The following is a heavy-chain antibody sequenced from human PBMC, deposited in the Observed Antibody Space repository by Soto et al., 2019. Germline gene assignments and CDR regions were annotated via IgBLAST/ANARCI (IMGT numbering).Heavy chain of an antibody. CDR2: IIPILGIA. J-gene: IGHJ4*02. Sequence: GASLKVSCKASGGTFSSYTISWVRQAPGQGLEWMGRIIPILGIANYAQKFQGRVTITADKSTSTAYMELSSLRSEDTAVYYCAKSGDPSLLDYWGQGTLVTVSS. CDR3: AKSGDPSLLDY. V-gene: IGHV1-69*02. D-gene: IGHD3-10*01. CDR1: GGTFSSYT.